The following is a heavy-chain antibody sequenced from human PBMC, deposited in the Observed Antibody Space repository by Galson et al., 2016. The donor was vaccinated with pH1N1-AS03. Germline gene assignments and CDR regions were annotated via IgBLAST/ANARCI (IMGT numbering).Heavy chain of an antibody. CDR3: ARDRYFSAWSNEGWFDP. V-gene: IGHV4-59*11. J-gene: IGHJ5*02. CDR2: VHSSGAT. D-gene: IGHD3-16*02. CDR1: GGPINDHY. Sequence: ETLSLTCSVPGGPINDHYWSWIRQPPGKGLEWVACVHSSGATNYNTSLKGRVTISRDTSNNQVSLRLSSVTAADTAVYYCARDRYFSAWSNEGWFDPWGPGTLVTVSS.